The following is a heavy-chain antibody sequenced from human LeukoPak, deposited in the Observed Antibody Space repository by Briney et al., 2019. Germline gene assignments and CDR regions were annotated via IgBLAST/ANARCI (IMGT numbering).Heavy chain of an antibody. Sequence: PAETLSLTCAVYGGSFSAYCWNWIRQAPGKGLEWMGEIKHGGSTDYKQTLMSRVTISVDTSKSQFSLKLSSVTAADTAVYYCGARRGIAPRXLGXWGQGTLVIXSS. CDR1: GGSFSAYC. CDR3: GARRGIAPRXLGX. V-gene: IGHV4-34*01. D-gene: IGHD6-13*01. CDR2: IKHGGST. J-gene: IGHJ5*02.